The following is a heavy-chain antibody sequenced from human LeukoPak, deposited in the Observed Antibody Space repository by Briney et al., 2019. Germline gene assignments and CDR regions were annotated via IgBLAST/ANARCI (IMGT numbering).Heavy chain of an antibody. CDR3: ARARSSSGYLFDY. J-gene: IGHJ4*02. Sequence: KPSETLSLTCTVSGVSISSGGYYWSWIRQHPEKGLEWIGYIYYSGSTYYNPSLKSRVTISVDTSKNQFSPKLSSVTAADTAVYYCARARSSSGYLFDYWGQGTLVTVSS. CDR2: IYYSGST. D-gene: IGHD3-22*01. CDR1: GVSISSGGYY. V-gene: IGHV4-31*03.